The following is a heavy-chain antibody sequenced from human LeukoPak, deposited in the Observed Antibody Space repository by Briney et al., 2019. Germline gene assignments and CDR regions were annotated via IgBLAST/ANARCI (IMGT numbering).Heavy chain of an antibody. CDR1: GFTFRSYT. D-gene: IGHD1-26*01. J-gene: IGHJ6*03. V-gene: IGHV3-21*01. CDR2: ISSSSSYI. Sequence: GGSLRLSCAASGFTFRSYTMKWVRQAPGKGLEWVSSISSSSSYIYYADSVKGRFTISRDNAKNSLFLQMNSLRAEDTAVYFCARATWDPNYYYYMDVWGKGTRVTISS. CDR3: ARATWDPNYYYYMDV.